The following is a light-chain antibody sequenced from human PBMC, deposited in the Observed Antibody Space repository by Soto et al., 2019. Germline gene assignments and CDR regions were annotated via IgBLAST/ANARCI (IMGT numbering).Light chain of an antibody. Sequence: EIVLTQSPGTLSLSPGERATLSCRASQSVSSSYLAWYQKKPGQAPRLLIYGASSRATVIPDRFSGSGSGTDFTLTISRLEPEDVAVYYCQQYGSSPSWTFGQGTKVEIK. J-gene: IGKJ1*01. V-gene: IGKV3-20*01. CDR3: QQYGSSPSWT. CDR2: GAS. CDR1: QSVSSSY.